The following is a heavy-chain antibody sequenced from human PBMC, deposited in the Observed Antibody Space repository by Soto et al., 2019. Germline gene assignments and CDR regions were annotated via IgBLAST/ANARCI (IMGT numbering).Heavy chain of an antibody. Sequence: SVKVSCKASGDTFNNYAISWVRQLPGQGLQWMGGIIPIYDSPSYAQGSHNRVTITADRSTSTAHLELNGLTSEDTTVYYCAVSTFLSGASGYFHLDFWGQGTLVTVSS. D-gene: IGHD3-3*01. V-gene: IGHV1-69*06. J-gene: IGHJ4*02. CDR1: GDTFNNYA. CDR3: AVSTFLSGASGYFHLDF. CDR2: IIPIYDSP.